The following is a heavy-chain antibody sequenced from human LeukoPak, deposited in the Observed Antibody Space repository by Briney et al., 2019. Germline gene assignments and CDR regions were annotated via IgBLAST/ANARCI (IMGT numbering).Heavy chain of an antibody. CDR2: TRNKAKSYTT. CDR1: GFSVSSSY. V-gene: IGHV3-72*01. D-gene: IGHD3-22*01. Sequence: GGSLRLSCAASGFSVSSSYMSWVRQAPGKGLEWVGRTRNKAKSYTTEYAASVKGRFTISRDDSKNSLYLEMNSLKTEDTAVYYCASAIPDSSAFYYFDYWGQGSLVTVSS. CDR3: ASAIPDSSAFYYFDY. J-gene: IGHJ4*02.